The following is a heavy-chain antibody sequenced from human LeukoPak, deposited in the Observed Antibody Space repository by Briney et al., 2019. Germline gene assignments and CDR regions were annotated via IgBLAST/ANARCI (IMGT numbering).Heavy chain of an antibody. D-gene: IGHD3-9*01. CDR2: IYYSGST. J-gene: IGHJ4*02. Sequence: PSETLSLTCTVSGGSISSYYWSWIRQPPGKGLEWIGYIYYSGSTNYNPSLKSRVTISVDTSKNQFSLKLSSVTAADTAVYYCARPHYDILTGLQYYFDYWGQGTLVTVSS. CDR1: GGSISSYY. CDR3: ARPHYDILTGLQYYFDY. V-gene: IGHV4-59*08.